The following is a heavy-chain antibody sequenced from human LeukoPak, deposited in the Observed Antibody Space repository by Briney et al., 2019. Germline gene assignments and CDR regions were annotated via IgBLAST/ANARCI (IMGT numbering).Heavy chain of an antibody. Sequence: PGGSLRLSCAASGFTFSSYSMNWVRQAPGKGLEWVSYISSSSSTIYYADSVKGRFTISRDNSKNTLYLQMNSLRAEDTAVYYCESLWFGELLGIDAFDIWGQGTMVTVSS. J-gene: IGHJ3*02. CDR1: GFTFSSYS. CDR3: ESLWFGELLGIDAFDI. V-gene: IGHV3-48*01. CDR2: ISSSSSTI. D-gene: IGHD3-10*01.